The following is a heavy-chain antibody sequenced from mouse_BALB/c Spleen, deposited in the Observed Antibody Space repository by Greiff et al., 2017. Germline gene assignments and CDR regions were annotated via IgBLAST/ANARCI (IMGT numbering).Heavy chain of an antibody. CDR2: INSNGGST. V-gene: IGHV5-6-2*01. CDR1: GFTFSSYY. CDR3: ARLYGSSLHAMNY. J-gene: IGHJ4*01. Sequence: EVKVVESGGGLVKLGGSLKLSCAASGFTFSSYYMSWVRQTPEKRLELVAAINSNGGSTYYPDTVKGRFTISRDNATNTLYLQMSSLKSEDTALYYCARLYGSSLHAMNYGGQGTSVTVSS. D-gene: IGHD1-1*01.